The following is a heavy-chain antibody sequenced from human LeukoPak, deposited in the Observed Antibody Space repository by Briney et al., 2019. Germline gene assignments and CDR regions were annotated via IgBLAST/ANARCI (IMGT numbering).Heavy chain of an antibody. D-gene: IGHD2-2*01. CDR3: ARGSTNDAFDL. CDR2: IYPDDSDA. Sequence: GESLKISCKASGYSFAIYWIGWVRQMPGKGLEWMGIIYPDDSDARYSPSFQGQVTVSADKPIATAFLQWSSLKASDTAMYYCARGSTNDAFDLWGQGTMVTVSS. J-gene: IGHJ3*01. CDR1: GYSFAIYW. V-gene: IGHV5-51*04.